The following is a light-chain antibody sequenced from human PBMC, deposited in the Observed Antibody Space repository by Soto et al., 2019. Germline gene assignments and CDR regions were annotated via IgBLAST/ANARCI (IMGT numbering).Light chain of an antibody. CDR3: QQTYRTPYT. CDR1: QNIPNY. Sequence: DIQMTQSPSSLSASVGDRVTITCRASQNIPNYLNWYKQKERKAPQLLIFGASSLQGGVPSRFSGSGSGTDFTLTISSLQPEDFGTYYCQQTYRTPYTFVQGTKLEIK. CDR2: GAS. V-gene: IGKV1-39*01. J-gene: IGKJ2*01.